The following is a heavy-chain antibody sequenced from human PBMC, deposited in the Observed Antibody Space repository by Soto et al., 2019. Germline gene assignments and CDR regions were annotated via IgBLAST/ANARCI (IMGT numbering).Heavy chain of an antibody. CDR2: IDPSDSSS. CDR3: TRPNTARFRWYYYGMDV. Sequence: GEYLKISCKGSGYSFTNYWITRVRQMPGKGLEWMGRIDPSDSSSDYSPSFRGHVPISVDKSISTAYLQESSLNASDTATHFCTRPNTARFRWYYYGMDVCGQGTTV. CDR1: GYSFTNYW. J-gene: IGHJ6*02. D-gene: IGHD6-25*01. V-gene: IGHV5-10-1*01.